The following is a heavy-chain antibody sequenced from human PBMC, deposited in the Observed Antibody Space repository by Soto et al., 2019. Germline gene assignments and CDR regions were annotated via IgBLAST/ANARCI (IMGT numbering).Heavy chain of an antibody. CDR1: GFTFSSYG. CDR2: ISYDGSNK. D-gene: IGHD6-6*01. CDR3: AKVRGIAGRPDIWYFDY. J-gene: IGHJ4*02. Sequence: ELTLRLSCAASGFTFSSYGMHWVRQAPGKGLEWVAVISYDGSNKYYADSVKGRFTISRDNSKNTLYLQMNSLRAEDTAVYYCAKVRGIAGRPDIWYFDYGCQGALVNVFS. V-gene: IGHV3-30*18.